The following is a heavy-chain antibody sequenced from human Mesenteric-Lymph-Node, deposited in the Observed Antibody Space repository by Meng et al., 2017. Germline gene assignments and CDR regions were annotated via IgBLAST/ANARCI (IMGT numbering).Heavy chain of an antibody. CDR1: GFPFSSYT. CDR3: ARDYGDFTFYGMDV. V-gene: IGHV3-21*01. CDR2: IGSRSGDT. J-gene: IGHJ6*02. Sequence: GESLKISCVASGFPFSSYTMNWVRQAPGKGLEWVSSIGSRSGDTYYADSVKGRFTISRDNAKSSLYLQLNSLRAEDTGVFYCARDYGDFTFYGMDVWGQGTTVTVSS. D-gene: IGHD4-17*01.